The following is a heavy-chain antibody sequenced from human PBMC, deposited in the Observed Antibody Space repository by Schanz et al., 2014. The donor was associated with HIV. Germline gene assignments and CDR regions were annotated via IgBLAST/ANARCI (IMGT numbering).Heavy chain of an antibody. Sequence: EVQLLESGGGLVQPGGSLRLSCAASGLTFSDYAMTWVRQAPGKGLEWVSSISESGGRTYYADSVNGRFTISRDNSKNTLYLQMNSLRVEDTAVYYCAKMARSVAANTNFDYWGQGTLVTVSS. CDR1: GLTFSDYA. D-gene: IGHD6-19*01. CDR2: ISESGGRT. J-gene: IGHJ4*02. V-gene: IGHV3-23*01. CDR3: AKMARSVAANTNFDY.